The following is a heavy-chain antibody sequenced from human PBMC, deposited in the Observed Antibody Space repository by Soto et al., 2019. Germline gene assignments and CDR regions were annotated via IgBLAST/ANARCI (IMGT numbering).Heavy chain of an antibody. Sequence: PGGSLRLSCAASGFTFSDYYMSWIRQAPGKGLVWVSYISSSGTPIYYEDSMKGRFTISRDNAKNELYLQMSRLSAEDTAFYYCARSQGPFWYFDYRWQGISVT. CDR1: GFTFSDYY. CDR3: ARSQGPFWYFDY. J-gene: IGHJ4*02. V-gene: IGHV3-11*01. CDR2: ISSSGTPI.